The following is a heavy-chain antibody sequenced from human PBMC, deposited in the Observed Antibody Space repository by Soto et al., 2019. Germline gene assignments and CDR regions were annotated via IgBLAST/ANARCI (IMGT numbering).Heavy chain of an antibody. CDR2: IYYSGST. Sequence: QVQLQESGPGLVKPSQTLSLTCTVSGGSISSGGYYWSWVRQHPGKGLEGIGYIYYSGSTYYNPSLKSRVNISVDTSKNQFSLKLSSVTAADTAVYYCARAEGGSCSGGSCYSTDYWGQGTMVTVSS. V-gene: IGHV4-31*03. D-gene: IGHD2-15*01. J-gene: IGHJ4*02. CDR1: GGSISSGGYY. CDR3: ARAEGGSCSGGSCYSTDY.